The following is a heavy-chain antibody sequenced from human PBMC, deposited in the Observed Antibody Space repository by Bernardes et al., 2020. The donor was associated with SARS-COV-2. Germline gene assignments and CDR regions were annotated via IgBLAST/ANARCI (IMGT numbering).Heavy chain of an antibody. CDR2: ITRSGATI. D-gene: IGHD3-16*01. V-gene: IGHV3-9*01. Sequence: GGSLRLSCGASGFTLDDAAIHWVRQVPGKGLEWVAGITRSGATIVYADSVKGRFTISRDNAKNSMFLEMNRLRHEDTAIYYCTKDYTGGFDYWGQGTLVTVSS. J-gene: IGHJ4*02. CDR3: TKDYTGGFDY. CDR1: GFTLDDAA.